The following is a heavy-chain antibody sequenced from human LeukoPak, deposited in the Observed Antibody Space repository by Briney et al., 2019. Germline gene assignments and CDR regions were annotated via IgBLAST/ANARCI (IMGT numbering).Heavy chain of an antibody. Sequence: GGSLRLSCAASGFTFSNYNMNWVRQAPGKGLEWVSYIDSRSHTIYYAASVKGRFTISRDNAKNSLFLQMNRLRAEDTAVYYCARTRVGVVINAHYYYYYMDVWGKGTTVTVSS. V-gene: IGHV3-48*01. D-gene: IGHD3-3*01. J-gene: IGHJ6*03. CDR3: ARTRVGVVINAHYYYYYMDV. CDR1: GFTFSNYN. CDR2: IDSRSHTI.